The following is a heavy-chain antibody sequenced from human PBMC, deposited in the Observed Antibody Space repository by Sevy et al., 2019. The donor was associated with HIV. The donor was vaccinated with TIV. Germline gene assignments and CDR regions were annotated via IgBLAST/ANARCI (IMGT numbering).Heavy chain of an antibody. V-gene: IGHV1-18*01. CDR3: ARERRFLTLYSSGHDGAFDI. J-gene: IGHJ3*02. Sequence: ASVKVSCKASGYTFTSYGISWVRQAPGQGLEWMGWISAYNGNTNYAQKLQGRVTMTTDTSTSTAYMELRSLRSDDTAVYYCARERRFLTLYSSGHDGAFDIWGQGTMVTVSS. D-gene: IGHD6-19*01. CDR1: GYTFTSYG. CDR2: ISAYNGNT.